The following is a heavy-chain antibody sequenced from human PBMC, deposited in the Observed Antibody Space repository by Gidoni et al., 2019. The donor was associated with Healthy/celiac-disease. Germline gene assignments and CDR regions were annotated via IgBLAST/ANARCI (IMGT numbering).Heavy chain of an antibody. CDR1: GGSFSGYY. V-gene: IGHV4-34*01. CDR2: ITQSGST. Sequence: QVQLQQWGAGLLKPSETLSLTCAVYGGSFSGYYGSWIRQPPGKGLEWIGEITQSGSTNYNPSLKSRVTISVDTSKNRFSLKLSSVTAADTAVYYCARDRVGLNFLSPRYCSSTSCFRWFDPWGQGTLVTVSS. CDR3: ARDRVGLNFLSPRYCSSTSCFRWFDP. D-gene: IGHD2-2*01. J-gene: IGHJ5*02.